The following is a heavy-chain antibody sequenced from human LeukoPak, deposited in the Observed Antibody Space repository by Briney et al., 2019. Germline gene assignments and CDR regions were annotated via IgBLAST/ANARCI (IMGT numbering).Heavy chain of an antibody. D-gene: IGHD6-19*01. Sequence: SETLSLTCTVSGGSISSYYWSWIRQPPGKGLEWIGYIYYSGSTNYNPSLKSRVTMSVDTSKNQFSLKLSSVTAADTAVYYCARGRYSSGWSAQDYWGQGTLVTVSS. J-gene: IGHJ4*02. CDR1: GGSISSYY. CDR2: IYYSGST. CDR3: ARGRYSSGWSAQDY. V-gene: IGHV4-59*12.